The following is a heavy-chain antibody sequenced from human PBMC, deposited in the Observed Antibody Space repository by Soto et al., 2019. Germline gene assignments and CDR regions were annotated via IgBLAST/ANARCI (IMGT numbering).Heavy chain of an antibody. D-gene: IGHD1-26*01. Sequence: TSETLSLTCTVSGGSISSGDYYWSWIRQPPGKGLEWIGYIYYSGSTYYNPSLKSRVTISVDTSKNQFSLKLSSVTAADTAVYYCAREEAVGAAHFDYWGQGTLVTVSS. CDR1: GGSISSGDYY. CDR2: IYYSGST. V-gene: IGHV4-30-4*01. J-gene: IGHJ4*02. CDR3: AREEAVGAAHFDY.